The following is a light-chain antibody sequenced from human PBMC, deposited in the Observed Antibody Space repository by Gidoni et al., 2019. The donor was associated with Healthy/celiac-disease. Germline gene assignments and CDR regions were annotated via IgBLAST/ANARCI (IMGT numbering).Light chain of an antibody. V-gene: IGKV3-20*01. CDR3: QQYGSSHFT. CDR2: GAS. CDR1: QSVSSSY. Sequence: EIVLTQSPGTLSLSPGERATLSCRASQSVSSSYLAWYQQKPVQAPRLLIYGASSRATGIPDRFSGSGSGTDFTLTISRLEPEDFAVYYCQQYGSSHFTFGPGTKVDIK. J-gene: IGKJ3*01.